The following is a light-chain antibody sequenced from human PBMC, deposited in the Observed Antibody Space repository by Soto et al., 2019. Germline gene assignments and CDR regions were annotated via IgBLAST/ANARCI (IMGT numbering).Light chain of an antibody. CDR2: GAS. V-gene: IGKV1-5*01. J-gene: IGKJ1*01. Sequence: DIQMTQSPSTLSASVGDRVTITCRASQSISTWLAWYQQKPGKVPKLLIYGASSLESGVPSRLSGSGSGTEFALTISSPQPDDFATYYCQQYDTYRTFGQGTKVDIK. CDR3: QQYDTYRT. CDR1: QSISTW.